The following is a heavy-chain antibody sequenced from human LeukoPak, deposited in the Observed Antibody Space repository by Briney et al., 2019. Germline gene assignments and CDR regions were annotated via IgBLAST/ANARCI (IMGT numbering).Heavy chain of an antibody. CDR3: AREDWAFGGVIPKGAFDI. CDR2: ISSSGSTI. V-gene: IGHV3-11*01. J-gene: IGHJ3*02. D-gene: IGHD3-16*02. Sequence: PGGSLRLSCAASGFTFSDYYMNWIRQAPGKGLEWVSYISSSGSTIHYSDSVKGRSTISRDNAKDSLYLQMNSLRAEDTAVYYCAREDWAFGGVIPKGAFDIWGQGTMVTVSS. CDR1: GFTFSDYY.